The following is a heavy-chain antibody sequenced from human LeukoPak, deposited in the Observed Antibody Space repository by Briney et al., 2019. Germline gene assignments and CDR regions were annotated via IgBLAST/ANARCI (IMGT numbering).Heavy chain of an antibody. Sequence: GGSLRLSCAASGFTFSTQSMNWVRQAPGKGLEWISYINSSGIVIYYADSVKGRFTISRDNAKNSLYLQMNSLRAEDTAVYYCARDRAHYCSGGSCLTPYWGQGTLVTVSS. V-gene: IGHV3-21*05. CDR1: GFTFSTQS. J-gene: IGHJ4*02. CDR2: INSSGIVI. D-gene: IGHD2-15*01. CDR3: ARDRAHYCSGGSCLTPY.